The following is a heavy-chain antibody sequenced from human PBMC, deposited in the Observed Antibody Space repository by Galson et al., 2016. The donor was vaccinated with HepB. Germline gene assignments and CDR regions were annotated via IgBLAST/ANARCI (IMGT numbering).Heavy chain of an antibody. D-gene: IGHD4-17*01. CDR1: GFTFSNFA. Sequence: SLRLSCAASGFTFSNFAMHWVRQAPGKGLEYVSGISSDGGSTFYADSVKDRFTVSGDNSKNTLYLQMGSLRADDMAVYYCASPVYGDYISYYYYGMDVWGQGTTVTVSS. V-gene: IGHV3-64*02. CDR3: ASPVYGDYISYYYYGMDV. J-gene: IGHJ6*02. CDR2: ISSDGGST.